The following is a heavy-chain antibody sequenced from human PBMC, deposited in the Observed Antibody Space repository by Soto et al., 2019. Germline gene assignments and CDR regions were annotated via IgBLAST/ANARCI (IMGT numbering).Heavy chain of an antibody. J-gene: IGHJ4*02. CDR3: ARGNYDSSGLAY. CDR1: GGSFSGYY. CDR2: IYHSGST. D-gene: IGHD3-22*01. Sequence: SETLSLTCAVYGGSFSGYYWSWIRQPPGKGLEWIGYIYHSGSTYYNPSLKSRVTISVDRSKNQFSLKLSSVTAADTAVYYCARGNYDSSGLAYWGQGTLVTVSS. V-gene: IGHV4-34*01.